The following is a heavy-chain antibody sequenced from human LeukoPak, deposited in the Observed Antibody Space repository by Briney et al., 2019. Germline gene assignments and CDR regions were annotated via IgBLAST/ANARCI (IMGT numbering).Heavy chain of an antibody. CDR2: ISSSSTI. V-gene: IGHV3-48*01. Sequence: LAGGSLRLSCAASGFTFSSYSMNWVRQAPGKGLEWVSYISSSSTIYYADSVKGRFTISRDNSKNTLYLQMNSLRAEDTAVYYCAKDTPMIVALGSDYWGQGTLVTVSS. J-gene: IGHJ4*02. CDR3: AKDTPMIVALGSDY. D-gene: IGHD3-22*01. CDR1: GFTFSSYS.